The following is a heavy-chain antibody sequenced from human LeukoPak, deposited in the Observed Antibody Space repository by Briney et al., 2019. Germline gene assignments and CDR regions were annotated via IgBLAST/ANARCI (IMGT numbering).Heavy chain of an antibody. J-gene: IGHJ4*02. CDR1: GFTFISYG. D-gene: IGHD3-9*01. CDR2: IWYDGSNK. CDR3: ARGPTYDILTGYPLDY. Sequence: GGSLRLSCAASGFTFISYGMHWVRQAPGKGLEWVAVIWYDGSNKYYADSVKGRFTISRDNSKNTLYLQMNSLRAEDTAVYYCARGPTYDILTGYPLDYWGQGTIVTVSS. V-gene: IGHV3-33*01.